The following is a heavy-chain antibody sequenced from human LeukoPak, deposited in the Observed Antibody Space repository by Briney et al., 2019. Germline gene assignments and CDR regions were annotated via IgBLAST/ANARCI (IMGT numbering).Heavy chain of an antibody. J-gene: IGHJ4*02. CDR3: ARGGPRILYDSSGYYNY. CDR1: GYTFTSYG. CDR2: INAGNGNT. D-gene: IGHD3-22*01. Sequence: ASVKVSCKASGYTFTSYGISWVRQAPGQRLEWMGWINAGNGNTKYSQKFQGRVTITRDTSASTAYMELSSLRSEDTAVYYCARGGPRILYDSSGYYNYWGQGTLVTVSS. V-gene: IGHV1-3*01.